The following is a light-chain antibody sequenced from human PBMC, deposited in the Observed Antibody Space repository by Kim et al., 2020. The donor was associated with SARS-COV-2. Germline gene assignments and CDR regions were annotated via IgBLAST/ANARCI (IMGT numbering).Light chain of an antibody. CDR2: GAS. Sequence: WAPGERATLSCRASQSVSSSYLAWYQQKPGQAPRLLIYGASSRATGIPDRVSGSGSGTDFTLTISRLEPEDFAVYYCQQYGSSRTFGQGTKLEI. CDR1: QSVSSSY. V-gene: IGKV3-20*01. CDR3: QQYGSSRT. J-gene: IGKJ2*01.